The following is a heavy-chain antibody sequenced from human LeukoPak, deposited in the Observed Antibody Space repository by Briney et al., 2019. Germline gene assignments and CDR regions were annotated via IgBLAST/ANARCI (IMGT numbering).Heavy chain of an antibody. J-gene: IGHJ6*03. V-gene: IGHV3-30*03. CDR3: AREQHYDFWSGYYNRYYYYMDV. CDR1: GFTFSDHY. D-gene: IGHD3-3*01. CDR2: ISYDGSNK. Sequence: GGSLRLSCAASGFTFSDHYMDWVRQAPGKGLEWVAVISYDGSNKYYADSVKGRFTISRDNSKNTLYLQMNSLRAEDTAVYYCAREQHYDFWSGYYNRYYYYMDVWGKGTTVTVSS.